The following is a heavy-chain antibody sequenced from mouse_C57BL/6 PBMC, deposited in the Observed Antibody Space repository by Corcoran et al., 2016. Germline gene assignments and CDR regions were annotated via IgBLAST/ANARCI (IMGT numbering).Heavy chain of an antibody. J-gene: IGHJ2*01. D-gene: IGHD3-2*02. V-gene: IGHV1-26*01. Sequence: EVQLQQSGPELVKPVASVKISCKASGYTFTDYYMNWVKQSHGKSLEWIGDINPNNGGTSYNQKFKGKATLTVDKSSSTAYMELRSLTSEDSAVYYCATRQISSGYDYWGQGTTLTVSS. CDR3: ATRQISSGYDY. CDR2: INPNNGGT. CDR1: GYTFTDYY.